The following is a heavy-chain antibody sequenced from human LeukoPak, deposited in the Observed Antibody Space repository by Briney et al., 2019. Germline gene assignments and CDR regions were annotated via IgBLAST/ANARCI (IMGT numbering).Heavy chain of an antibody. D-gene: IGHD3-22*01. J-gene: IGHJ4*02. Sequence: SETLSLTCTVSGGSISSGDYYWSWIRQPPGKGLEWIGYIYHSGSTYYNPSLKSRVTISVDRSKNQFSLKLSSVTAADTAVYYCASTIYDSSGYYFDYWGQGTLVTVSS. V-gene: IGHV4-30-2*01. CDR3: ASTIYDSSGYYFDY. CDR2: IYHSGST. CDR1: GGSISSGDYY.